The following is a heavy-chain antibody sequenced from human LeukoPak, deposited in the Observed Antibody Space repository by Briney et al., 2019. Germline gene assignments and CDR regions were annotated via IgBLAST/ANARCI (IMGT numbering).Heavy chain of an antibody. CDR2: ISGSGGST. Sequence: PGGSLRLSCAASGFTFSSYAMSWVRQAPGQGLDGVSAISGSGGSTYYADSVKGRFTISGDNSKNTLYLQMNSLRAEDTAVYYCARGYCSGGSCYSDGGQGTLVTVSS. J-gene: IGHJ4*02. D-gene: IGHD2-15*01. V-gene: IGHV3-23*01. CDR3: ARGYCSGGSCYSD. CDR1: GFTFSSYA.